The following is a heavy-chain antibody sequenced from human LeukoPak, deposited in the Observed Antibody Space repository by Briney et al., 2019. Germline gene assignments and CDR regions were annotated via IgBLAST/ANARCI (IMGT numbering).Heavy chain of an antibody. CDR3: TRDHALRYFD. J-gene: IGHJ4*02. CDR2: INSDGSST. V-gene: IGHV3-74*01. Sequence: PGGSLRLSCAASRFTFSNYWMHCVRQAPGKGVLCVSRINSDGSSTSYADSVKGRFTISRDNAKNTLYLQMNSLRAEDTAVYYCTRDHALRYFDWGQGTLVTVSS. CDR1: RFTFSNYW. D-gene: IGHD3-9*01.